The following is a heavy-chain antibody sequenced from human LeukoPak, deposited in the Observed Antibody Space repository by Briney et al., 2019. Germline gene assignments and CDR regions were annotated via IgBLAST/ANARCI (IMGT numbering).Heavy chain of an antibody. V-gene: IGHV3-20*04. J-gene: IGHJ4*02. Sequence: PGGSLRLSCAASGFTFDDYGMSWVRQAPGKGLEWVSGINWNGGSTGYADSVKGRFTISRDNAKNSLYLQMNSLRAEDTALYYCGGGDRNGWCFHYWGQGTLVTVSS. D-gene: IGHD6-19*01. CDR2: INWNGGST. CDR1: GFTFDDYG. CDR3: GGGDRNGWCFHY.